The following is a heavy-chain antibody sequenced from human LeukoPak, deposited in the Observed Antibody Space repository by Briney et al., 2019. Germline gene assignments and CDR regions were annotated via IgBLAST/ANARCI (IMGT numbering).Heavy chain of an antibody. CDR2: IYYSGST. D-gene: IGHD3-10*01. J-gene: IGHJ4*02. CDR3: ARHTSGGGITMVREGIDY. V-gene: IGHV4-39*01. Sequence: PSETLSLTCTVSGGSISSSSYYWGWIRQPPGKGLEWIGSIYYSGSTYYNPSLKSRVTISVDTSKNQFSLKLSSVTAADTAVYYCARHTSGGGITMVREGIDYWGQGTLVSVSS. CDR1: GGSISSSSYY.